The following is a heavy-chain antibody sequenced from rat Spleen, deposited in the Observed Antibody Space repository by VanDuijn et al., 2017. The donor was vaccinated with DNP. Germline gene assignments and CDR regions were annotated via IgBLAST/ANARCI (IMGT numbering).Heavy chain of an antibody. CDR2: ISSGGST. CDR1: GFSLTSYT. J-gene: IGHJ2*01. CDR3: ARDWDGYNIDY. D-gene: IGHD4-1*01. Sequence: QVQLKESGPGLVQPSQTLSLTCTVSGFSLTSYTVSWVRQPPGKGLEWIATISSGGSTDYNSALKSRLSINRDTSKSQVFLKMNSLQTEDTATYYCARDWDGYNIDYWGQGVMVTVSS. V-gene: IGHV2-6*01.